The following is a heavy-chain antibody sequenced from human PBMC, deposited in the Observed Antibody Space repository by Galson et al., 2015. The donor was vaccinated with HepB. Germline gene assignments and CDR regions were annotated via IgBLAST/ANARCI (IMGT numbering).Heavy chain of an antibody. D-gene: IGHD3-10*01. CDR1: GYSFTSYW. J-gene: IGHJ6*03. Sequence: QSGAEVKKPGESLKISCKGSGYSFTSYWIGWVRQMPGKGLEWMGIIYPGDSDTRYSPSFQGQVTISADKSISTAYLQWSSLKASDTAMYYCASQQGSSVYYYYMDVWGKGTTVTVSS. V-gene: IGHV5-51*01. CDR3: ASQQGSSVYYYYMDV. CDR2: IYPGDSDT.